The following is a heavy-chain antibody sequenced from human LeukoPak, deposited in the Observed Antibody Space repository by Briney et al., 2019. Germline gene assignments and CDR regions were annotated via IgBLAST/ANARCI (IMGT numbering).Heavy chain of an antibody. V-gene: IGHV4-39*01. CDR2: INYSGTT. CDR3: ARLRDGRWLLEY. Sequence: PSETLSLTCTASGGSISSSGYYWGWISQPPGKGLEWIASINYSGTTYYNPSLKSRVTISEDRSKNQFSLKLSSVTAADTAVYYCARLRDGRWLLEYWGQGTLVTVSS. D-gene: IGHD5-24*01. J-gene: IGHJ4*02. CDR1: GGSISSSGYY.